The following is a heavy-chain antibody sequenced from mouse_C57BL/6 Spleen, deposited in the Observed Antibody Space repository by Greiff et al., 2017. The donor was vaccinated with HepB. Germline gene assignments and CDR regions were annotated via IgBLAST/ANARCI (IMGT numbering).Heavy chain of an antibody. D-gene: IGHD2-1*01. CDR1: GYTFTSYW. J-gene: IGHJ2*01. CDR3: ARFYGNSDY. V-gene: IGHV1-69*01. Sequence: VQLQQSGAELVMPGASVKLSCKASGYTFTSYWMHWVKQRPGQGLEWIGEIDPSDSYTNYNQKFKGKSTLTVDKSSSTAYMQLSSLTSEDSAVYYCARFYGNSDYWGQGTTLTVSS. CDR2: IDPSDSYT.